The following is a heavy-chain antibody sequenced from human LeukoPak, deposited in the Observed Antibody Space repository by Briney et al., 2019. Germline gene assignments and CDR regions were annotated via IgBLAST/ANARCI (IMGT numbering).Heavy chain of an antibody. CDR2: IRYDGSNK. CDR1: GFTFSSYG. Sequence: GGSLRLSCAASGFTFSSYGMHWVRQAPGKGLEWVAFIRYDGSNKYYADSVKGRFTISRDNSKNTLYLQMNSLRAEDTAVYYCAKDPYSSSGGHFDYWGQGTLVTVSS. V-gene: IGHV3-30*02. D-gene: IGHD6-13*01. J-gene: IGHJ4*02. CDR3: AKDPYSSSGGHFDY.